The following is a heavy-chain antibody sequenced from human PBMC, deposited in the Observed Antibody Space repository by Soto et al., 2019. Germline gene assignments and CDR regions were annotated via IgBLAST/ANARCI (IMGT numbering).Heavy chain of an antibody. Sequence: SETLSLTCTVSGGSITDYSWVWIRQPAGKGLEWIGRIFSSGNTNYNPSLMGRITMSLDTATNQFSLKLNSATATDTAVYFCARDQGVVFTADSWFDPWGPGILVTVSS. J-gene: IGHJ5*02. V-gene: IGHV4-4*07. CDR3: ARDQGVVFTADSWFDP. D-gene: IGHD2-21*02. CDR1: GGSITDYS. CDR2: IFSSGNT.